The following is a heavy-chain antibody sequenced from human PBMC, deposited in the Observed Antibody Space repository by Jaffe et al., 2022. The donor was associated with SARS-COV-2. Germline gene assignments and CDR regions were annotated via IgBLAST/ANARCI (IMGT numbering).Heavy chain of an antibody. V-gene: IGHV5-51*01. CDR3: AIRQQCEGAGCSSLGLQVD. J-gene: IGHJ4*02. CDR2: TNPGDSNT. CDR1: GYSFTTYW. Sequence: EVQLVQSGAEVKKPGESLKISCKGSGYSFTTYWIGWVRQMPGKGLEWMGITNPGDSNTQYSPSFQGQVTISADKSTSTAYLQWNSLKASDTATYYCAIRQQCEGAGCSSLGLQVDWGQGTLVTVSS. D-gene: IGHD2-15*01.